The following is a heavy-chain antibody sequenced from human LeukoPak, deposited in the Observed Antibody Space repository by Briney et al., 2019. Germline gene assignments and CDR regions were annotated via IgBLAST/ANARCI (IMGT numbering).Heavy chain of an antibody. CDR2: IKQDGSEK. D-gene: IGHD2-15*01. CDR1: GFTFSSYW. CDR3: ARDHCSGGSCYSTRWLWIPGTDTFDY. V-gene: IGHV3-7*01. J-gene: IGHJ4*02. Sequence: GGSLRLSCAASGFTFSSYWMSWVRQAPGKGLEWVANIKQDGSEKYYVDSVKGRFTISRDNAKNSLYLQMNSLRAEDTAVYYCARDHCSGGSCYSTRWLWIPGTDTFDYRGQGTLVTVSS.